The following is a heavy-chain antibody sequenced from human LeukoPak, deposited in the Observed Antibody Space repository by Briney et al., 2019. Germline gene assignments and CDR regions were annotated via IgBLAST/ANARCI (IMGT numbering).Heavy chain of an antibody. Sequence: ASVKVSCKVSGYTLTELSMHWVRQAPGKGLEWMGGFDPEDGETIYAQKFQGRVTMTEDTSTDTAYMELSSLRSEDTAVYYCARGPPLGIAALPYYYDYWGQGTLVTVSS. CDR1: GYTLTELS. CDR2: FDPEDGET. CDR3: ARGPPLGIAALPYYYDY. V-gene: IGHV1-24*01. D-gene: IGHD6-13*01. J-gene: IGHJ4*02.